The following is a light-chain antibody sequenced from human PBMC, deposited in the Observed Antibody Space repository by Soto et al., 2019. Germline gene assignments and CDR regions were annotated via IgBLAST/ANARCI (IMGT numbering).Light chain of an antibody. CDR1: QSVNSN. J-gene: IGKJ4*01. V-gene: IGKV3-15*01. CDR2: GAS. Sequence: ETVMTQSPATLSVSLGERATLSCRASQSVNSNLAWYQQKPGQAPRLLIYGASIRATGVPARFSGSGSGTAFTLTISRLQTEDFSSYCCQHYKILPPVTFGGGTKVEIK. CDR3: QHYKILPPVT.